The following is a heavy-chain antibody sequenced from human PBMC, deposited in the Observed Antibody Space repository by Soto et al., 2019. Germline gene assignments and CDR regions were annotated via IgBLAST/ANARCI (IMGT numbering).Heavy chain of an antibody. CDR3: ARRTGYSSSRYYYYGMDV. D-gene: IGHD6-13*01. Sequence: TSETLSLTCTVSGGSISSGDYYWSWIRQPPGKGLEWIGYIYYGGSTYYNPSLKSRVTISVDTSKNQFSLKLSSVTAADTAVYYCARRTGYSSSRYYYYGMDVWGQGTTVTVSS. CDR2: IYYGGST. J-gene: IGHJ6*02. CDR1: GGSISSGDYY. V-gene: IGHV4-30-4*01.